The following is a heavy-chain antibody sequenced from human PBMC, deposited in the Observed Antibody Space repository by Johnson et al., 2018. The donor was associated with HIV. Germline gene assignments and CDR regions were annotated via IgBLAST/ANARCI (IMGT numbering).Heavy chain of an antibody. CDR1: GFTVSSNY. Sequence: VQLVESGGGLIQPGGSLRLSCAASGFTVSSNYMSWVRQAPGKGLEWVSVIYSGGRTYQADSVKCRFTISRDNSKNTLYLQMNSLRAEDTAVYYCARDLTNWGVGDAFDVWGQGTMVTVSS. D-gene: IGHD7-27*01. V-gene: IGHV3-66*03. J-gene: IGHJ3*01. CDR3: ARDLTNWGVGDAFDV. CDR2: IYSGGRT.